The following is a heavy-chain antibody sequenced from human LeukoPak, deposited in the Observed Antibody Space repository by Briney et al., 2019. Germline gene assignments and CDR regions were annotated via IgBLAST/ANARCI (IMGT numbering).Heavy chain of an antibody. CDR2: ISSHSRDI. J-gene: IGHJ4*01. D-gene: IGHD3-16*02. V-gene: IGHV3-21*01. CDR3: ARDDRDISAFRFDY. CDR1: GFTFNTYS. Sequence: GGSLRLSCAASGFTFNTYSMNWVRQAPGKGLEWVSSISSHSRDIYYADSVKGRFTISRDNAKNSLHLQMNSLRAEDTAVYYCARDDRDISAFRFDYWGHGILVTVSS.